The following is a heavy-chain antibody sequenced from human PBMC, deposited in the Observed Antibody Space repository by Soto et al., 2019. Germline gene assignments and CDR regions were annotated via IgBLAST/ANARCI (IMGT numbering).Heavy chain of an antibody. CDR2: IYYSGST. D-gene: IGHD1-26*01. V-gene: IGHV4-31*03. Sequence: SETLSLTCTVSGGSTSSGGYYWSWIRQHPGKGLEWSGYIYYSGSTYYNPSLKSRVTISVDTSKNQFSLKLSSVTAADTAVYYCARDLGRGRFGNWFDPWGQGTLVTVSS. CDR1: GGSTSSGGYY. J-gene: IGHJ5*02. CDR3: ARDLGRGRFGNWFDP.